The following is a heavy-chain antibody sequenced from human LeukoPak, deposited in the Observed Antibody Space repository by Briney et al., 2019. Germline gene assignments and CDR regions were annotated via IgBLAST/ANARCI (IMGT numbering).Heavy chain of an antibody. J-gene: IGHJ4*02. CDR3: VREGGVGATDY. D-gene: IGHD1-26*01. Sequence: SETLSLTCTVSGGSINSGDYYWSWIRQPPGKGLEWIGYIYYSGSTYYNPSLKSRVTISVATSKNQFSLKLISVTAADTAVYYCVREGGVGATDYWGQGTLVTVSS. CDR1: GGSINSGDYY. CDR2: IYYSGST. V-gene: IGHV4-30-4*08.